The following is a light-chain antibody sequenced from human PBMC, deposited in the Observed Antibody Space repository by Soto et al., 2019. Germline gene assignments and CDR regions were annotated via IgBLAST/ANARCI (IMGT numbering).Light chain of an antibody. V-gene: IGLV1-40*01. CDR3: QSYDSSLRGV. CDR1: SSNIGAGYD. Sequence: QSVLTQPPPVSGTPGQRVTISCTGMSSNIGAGYDVHWYQQLPGTAPKLLIYGNSNRPSGVPDRFSGSKSGTSASLAITGLQAEDEADYYCQSYDSSLRGVFGTGTKVTVL. CDR2: GNS. J-gene: IGLJ1*01.